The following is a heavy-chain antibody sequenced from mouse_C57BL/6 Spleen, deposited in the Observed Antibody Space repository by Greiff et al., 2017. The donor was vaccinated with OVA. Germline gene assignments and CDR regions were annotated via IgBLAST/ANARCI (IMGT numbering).Heavy chain of an antibody. Sequence: EVQLVESGGGLVKPGGSLKLSCAASGFTFSSYAMSWVRQTPEKRLEWVATISDGGSYTYYPDNVKGRFTISRDNAKNNLYLQMSHLKSEDTAMYYCARALGRLDYWGQGTTLTVSS. D-gene: IGHD4-1*01. CDR1: GFTFSSYA. CDR2: ISDGGSYT. CDR3: ARALGRLDY. J-gene: IGHJ2*01. V-gene: IGHV5-4*01.